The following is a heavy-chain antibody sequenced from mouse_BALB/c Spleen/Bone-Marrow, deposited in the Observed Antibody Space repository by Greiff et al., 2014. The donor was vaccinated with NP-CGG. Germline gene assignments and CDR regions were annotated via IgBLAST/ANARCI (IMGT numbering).Heavy chain of an antibody. CDR3: TRGGSGYVGAMDY. V-gene: IGHV1S127*01. CDR2: IDPSDSYT. D-gene: IGHD3-1*01. J-gene: IGHJ4*01. CDR1: GYTFTSYW. Sequence: VQLQQSGAELVKPGASVKMSCKASGYTFTSYWMHWVKQRPGQGLEWIGVIDPSDSYTSYNQKFKGKATLTVDTSSSTAYMQLSSLTSEDSAVYYCTRGGSGYVGAMDYWGQGTSVTVSS.